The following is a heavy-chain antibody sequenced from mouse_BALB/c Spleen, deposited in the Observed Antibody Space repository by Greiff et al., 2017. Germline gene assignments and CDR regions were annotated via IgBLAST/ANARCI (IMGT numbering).Heavy chain of an antibody. CDR3: ARSSIYYYGRGYFDY. Sequence: SGPEVVRPGVSVKISCKGSGYTFTDYAMHWVKQSHAKSLEWIGVISTYNGNTNYNQKFKGKATMTVDKSSSTAYMELARLTSEDSAIYYCARSSIYYYGRGYFDYWGQGTTLTVSS. CDR1: GYTFTDYA. D-gene: IGHD1-1*01. CDR2: ISTYNGNT. V-gene: IGHV1-67*01. J-gene: IGHJ2*01.